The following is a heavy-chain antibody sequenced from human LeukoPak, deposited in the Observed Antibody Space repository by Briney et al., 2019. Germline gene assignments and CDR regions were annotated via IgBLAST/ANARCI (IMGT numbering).Heavy chain of an antibody. CDR1: GYSFTSYW. CDR3: VRVLWTWALNYYYGMDV. V-gene: IGHV5-51*01. CDR2: IYPGDSDT. Sequence: GESLKISCKGSGYSFTSYWIGWVRQMPGKGLEWMGIIYPGDSDTRYSPSFQGQVTISADKSISTAYLQWSSLKASDTAMYYCVRVLWTWALNYYYGMDVRGQGTTVTVSS. D-gene: IGHD2-8*02. J-gene: IGHJ6*02.